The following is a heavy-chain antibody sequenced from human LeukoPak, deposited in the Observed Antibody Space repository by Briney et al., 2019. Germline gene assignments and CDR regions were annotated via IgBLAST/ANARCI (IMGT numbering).Heavy chain of an antibody. Sequence: GGSLRLSCAASGFIFSDHYMTWIRQAPGKGLEWVSYISTSGGTINYADSVKGRFTVSRDNAKNSLFLQTNSLRAEDTAVYYCARTARLLDYWGQGTLVTVSS. J-gene: IGHJ4*02. CDR3: ARTARLLDY. V-gene: IGHV3-11*01. CDR1: GFIFSDHY. CDR2: ISTSGGTI. D-gene: IGHD2-21*02.